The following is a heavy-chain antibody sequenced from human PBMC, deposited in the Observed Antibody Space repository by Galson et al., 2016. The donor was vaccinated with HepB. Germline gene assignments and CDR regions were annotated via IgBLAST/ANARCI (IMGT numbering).Heavy chain of an antibody. V-gene: IGHV3-11*06. CDR1: GFTFSDYY. CDR3: ARVVHSKAFDI. CDR2: ISGSSHYT. D-gene: IGHD2/OR15-2a*01. J-gene: IGHJ3*02. Sequence: ASGFTFSDYYMNWIRQAPGKGLEWVSYISGSSHYTYYADSVKGRFTISRDNAKNTLYLQMNSLRGEDTAVYYCARVVHSKAFDIWGLGTLVTVSS.